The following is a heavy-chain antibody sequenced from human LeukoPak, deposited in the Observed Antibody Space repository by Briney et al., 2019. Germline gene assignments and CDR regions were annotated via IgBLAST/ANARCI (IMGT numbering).Heavy chain of an antibody. CDR2: INHSGST. D-gene: IGHD3-10*01. V-gene: IGHV4-34*01. CDR1: GGSFSGYY. CDR3: ARGHTMGI. Sequence: TETLSLTCAVYGGSFSGYYWSWIRQPPGKGLEWIGEINHSGSTNYNPSLKSRVTISVDTSKNQFSLKLSSVTAADTAVCYCARGHTMGIWGQGTMVTVSS. J-gene: IGHJ3*02.